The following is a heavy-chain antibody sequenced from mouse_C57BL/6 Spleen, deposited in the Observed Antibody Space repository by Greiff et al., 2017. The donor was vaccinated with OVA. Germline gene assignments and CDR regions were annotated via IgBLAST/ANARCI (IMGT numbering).Heavy chain of an antibody. Sequence: QVQLQQPGAELVKPGASVKLSCKASGYTFTSYWMQWVKQRPGPGLEWIGEIDPSDSYTNYNPKFKGKATLTVDTSSSTAYMQLSSLTSEDSAVDSCARYYYGSNYFDYWGQGTTLTVSS. CDR3: ARYYYGSNYFDY. D-gene: IGHD1-1*01. V-gene: IGHV1-50*01. CDR2: IDPSDSYT. CDR1: GYTFTSYW. J-gene: IGHJ2*01.